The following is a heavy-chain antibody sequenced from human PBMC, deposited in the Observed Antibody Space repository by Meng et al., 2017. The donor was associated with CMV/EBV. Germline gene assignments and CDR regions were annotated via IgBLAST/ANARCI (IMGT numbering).Heavy chain of an antibody. D-gene: IGHD3-3*01. CDR2: IKHSGST. CDR3: ARGAYDFWSGKDDY. V-gene: IGHV4-34*01. CDR1: GGSFSGYY. Sequence: SETLSLTCAVYGGSFSGYYWSWIRQPPGKGLEWVGEIKHSGSTNYNPSLKSRVNISVDTSKNQFSLKLRPVTAADTAVYYCARGAYDFWSGKDDYWGQGTLVTVSS. J-gene: IGHJ4*02.